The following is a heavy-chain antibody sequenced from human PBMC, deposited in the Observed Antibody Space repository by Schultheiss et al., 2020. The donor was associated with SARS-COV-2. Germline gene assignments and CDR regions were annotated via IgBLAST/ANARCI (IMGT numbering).Heavy chain of an antibody. Sequence: SETLSLTCAVSGGSISSSNWWSWVRQPPGKGLEWIGYIYYSGSTYYNPSLKSRVTISVDTSKNQFSLKLSSVTAADTAVYYCARHGVGLDFDYWGQGTLVTVSS. J-gene: IGHJ4*02. D-gene: IGHD3-10*01. V-gene: IGHV4-4*02. CDR2: IYYSGST. CDR3: ARHGVGLDFDY. CDR1: GGSISSSNW.